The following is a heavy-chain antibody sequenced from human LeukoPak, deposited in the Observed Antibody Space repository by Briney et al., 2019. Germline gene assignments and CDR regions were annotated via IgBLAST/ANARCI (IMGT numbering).Heavy chain of an antibody. CDR1: GFTFRSYS. V-gene: IGHV3-21*05. CDR3: ARGHSSTYYLKY. J-gene: IGHJ6*02. Sequence: GSLRLSCEAFGFTFRSYSMSWVRQAPGKGLEWVAFIGNSASFIQYADSVKGRFTISRDNANNSLYLQMDSLRAEDTAVYYCARGHSSTYYLKYWGQGTTVTVSS. CDR2: IGNSASFI. D-gene: IGHD3-22*01.